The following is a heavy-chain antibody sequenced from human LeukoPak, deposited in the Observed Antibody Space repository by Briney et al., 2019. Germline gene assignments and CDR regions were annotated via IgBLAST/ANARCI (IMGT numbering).Heavy chain of an antibody. J-gene: IGHJ4*02. CDR3: ARDLTDYYGSGSYKSFGY. D-gene: IGHD3-10*01. CDR2: IYYSGST. CDR1: GGSISSSSYY. V-gene: IGHV4-39*07. Sequence: SETLSLTCTVSGGSISSSSYYWGRIRQPPGKGLEWIGSIYYSGSTYYNPSLKSRVTISVDRSKNQFSLKLSSVTAADTAVYYCARDLTDYYGSGSYKSFGYWGQGTLVTVSS.